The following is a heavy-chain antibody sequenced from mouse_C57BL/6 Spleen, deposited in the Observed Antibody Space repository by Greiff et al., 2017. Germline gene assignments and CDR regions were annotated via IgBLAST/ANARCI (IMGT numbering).Heavy chain of an antibody. Sequence: QVQLKQSGAELVKPGASVKISCKASGYAFSSYWMNWVKQRPGKGLEWIGQIYPGDGDTNYNGKFKGKATLTADKSSSTAYMQLSSLTSEDSAVYFCARGEAYGPFAYWGQGTLVTVSA. D-gene: IGHD1-1*02. CDR3: ARGEAYGPFAY. J-gene: IGHJ3*01. CDR1: GYAFSSYW. V-gene: IGHV1-80*01. CDR2: IYPGDGDT.